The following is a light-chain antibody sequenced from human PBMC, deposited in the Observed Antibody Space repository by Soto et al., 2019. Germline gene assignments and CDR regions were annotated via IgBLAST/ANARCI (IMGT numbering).Light chain of an antibody. Sequence: DIVMTQSPLSLPVTPGEPASISCRSSQSLLSSNGYNYLDWYLQKPGQSPPLLIYLGSNRASGVPDRFSGSGSGTDFTLEISRVEAEDVGIYHCVQYLRAPPTFGQGTKVEI. CDR3: VQYLRAPPT. J-gene: IGKJ1*01. V-gene: IGKV2-28*01. CDR2: LGS. CDR1: QSLLSSNGYNY.